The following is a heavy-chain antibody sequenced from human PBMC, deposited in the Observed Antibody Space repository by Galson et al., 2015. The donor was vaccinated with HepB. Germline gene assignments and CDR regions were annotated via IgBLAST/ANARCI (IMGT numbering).Heavy chain of an antibody. CDR1: GGSISSGSYS. D-gene: IGHD6-13*01. V-gene: IGHV4-61*02. CDR3: ARDSAGPDY. J-gene: IGHJ4*02. CDR2: FYTSGST. Sequence: TLSLTCTVSGGSISSGSYSWNWIRQPAGKGLEWIGLFYTSGSTSYNPSLKSRATMSVDTSRNQVSLNLNSVTAADTAVYYCARDSAGPDYWGQGTLVTVSS.